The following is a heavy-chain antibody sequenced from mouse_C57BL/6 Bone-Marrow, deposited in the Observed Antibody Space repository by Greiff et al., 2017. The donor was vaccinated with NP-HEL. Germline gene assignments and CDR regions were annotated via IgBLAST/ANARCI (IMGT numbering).Heavy chain of an antibody. CDR1: GYAFTNYL. CDR3: ARCGYDYDGSYAY. CDR2: INPGSGGT. J-gene: IGHJ3*01. V-gene: IGHV1-54*01. D-gene: IGHD2-4*01. Sequence: QVQLQQSGAELVRPGTSVKVSCKASGYAFTNYLIEWVKQRPGQGLEWIGVINPGSGGTNYNEKFKGKATLTADKSSSTAYMQLSNLTSEDSAVYFCARCGYDYDGSYAYRGQGTLVTVAA.